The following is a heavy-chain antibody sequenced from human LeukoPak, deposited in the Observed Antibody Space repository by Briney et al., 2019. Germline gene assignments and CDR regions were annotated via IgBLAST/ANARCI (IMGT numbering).Heavy chain of an antibody. Sequence: GESLKISCKGSGYSSSSFYIGWVRQKPGKGLEWLGVIYPGDSDTRYSPSFQGQVTISADKSISTAYLQWSSLKPSDTAMFYCARGGYCSVDGCRNFDYWGQGTLVTVSS. V-gene: IGHV5-51*01. CDR2: IYPGDSDT. CDR3: ARGGYCSVDGCRNFDY. CDR1: GYSSSSFY. D-gene: IGHD2-15*01. J-gene: IGHJ4*02.